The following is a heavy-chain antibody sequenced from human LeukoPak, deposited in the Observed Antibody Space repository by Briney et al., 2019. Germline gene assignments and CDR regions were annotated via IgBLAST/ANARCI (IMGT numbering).Heavy chain of an antibody. J-gene: IGHJ6*03. CDR3: ARGRLPDFGVVIAPYYYYYYMDA. V-gene: IGHV4-34*01. Sequence: PSETLSLTCAVYGGSFSGCYWSWIRQPPGKGLEWIGEINHSGSTNYNPSLKSRVTISVDTSKNQFSLKLSSVTAADTAVYYCARGRLPDFGVVIAPYYYYYYMDAWGKGTTVTVSS. CDR1: GGSFSGCY. CDR2: INHSGST. D-gene: IGHD3-3*01.